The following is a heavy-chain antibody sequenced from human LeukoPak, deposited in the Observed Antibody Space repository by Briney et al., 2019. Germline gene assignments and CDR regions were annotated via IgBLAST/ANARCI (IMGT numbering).Heavy chain of an antibody. CDR1: GGTFSSYA. CDR3: ARVAAEDTAMVLRGGYFDY. V-gene: IGHV1-69*13. D-gene: IGHD5-18*01. J-gene: IGHJ4*02. CDR2: IIPIFGTA. Sequence: SVTVSCTASGGTFSSYAISWVRQAPGQGLEWMGGIIPIFGTANYAQKFQGRVTITADESTSTAYMELSSLRSEDTAVYYCARVAAEDTAMVLRGGYFDYWGLGTLVPVSS.